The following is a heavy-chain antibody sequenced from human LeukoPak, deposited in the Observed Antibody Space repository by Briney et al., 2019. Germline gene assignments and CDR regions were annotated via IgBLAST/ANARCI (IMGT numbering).Heavy chain of an antibody. J-gene: IGHJ6*03. Sequence: PGGSLRLSCAASGFTFSSYWMSWVRQAPGKGLEWVANIKQDGSEKYYADSVKGRFTISRDNAKNSLYLQMNSLRAEDTALYYCARHAETTAYYYYYYYMDVWGKGTTVTVSS. CDR1: GFTFSSYW. CDR3: ARHAETTAYYYYYYYMDV. CDR2: IKQDGSEK. V-gene: IGHV3-7*03. D-gene: IGHD4-17*01.